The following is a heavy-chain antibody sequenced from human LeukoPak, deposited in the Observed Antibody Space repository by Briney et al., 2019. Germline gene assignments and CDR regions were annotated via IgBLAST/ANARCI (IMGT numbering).Heavy chain of an antibody. CDR1: GFSSSSYT. CDR2: ISGSIPTI. CDR3: VRIPNTANFPNWFDP. Sequence: GGSLRLSCATSGFSSSSYTMNWVRQAPGQGLEWVSSISGSIPTIYYADSVKGRFTISRDNAKSSVYLQMNSLRAEDTAVYYCVRIPNTANFPNWFDPWGQGTLVIVSS. D-gene: IGHD4/OR15-4a*01. V-gene: IGHV3-21*01. J-gene: IGHJ5*02.